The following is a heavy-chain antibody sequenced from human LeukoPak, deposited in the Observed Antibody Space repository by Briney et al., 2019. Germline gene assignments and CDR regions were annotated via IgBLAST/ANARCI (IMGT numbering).Heavy chain of an antibody. CDR3: ASYNCSSTSCYKAYYYYYYMDV. V-gene: IGHV1-69*13. D-gene: IGHD2-2*02. J-gene: IGHJ6*03. Sequence: TVKVSCKASGGTFSSYAISWVRQAPGQGLEWMGGIIPIFGTTNYAQKFQGRVTITADESTSTAYMELSSLRSEDTAVYYCASYNCSSTSCYKAYYYYYYMDVWGKGTTVTVSS. CDR1: GGTFSSYA. CDR2: IIPIFGTT.